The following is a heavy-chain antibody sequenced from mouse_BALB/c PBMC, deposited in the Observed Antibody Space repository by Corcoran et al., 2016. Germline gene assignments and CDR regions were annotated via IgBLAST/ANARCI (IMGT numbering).Heavy chain of an antibody. J-gene: IGHJ2*01. CDR2: IDTANGNT. D-gene: IGHD1-2*01. Sequence: EVQLQQSGAELVKPGASVKLSCTASGFNIKDTYMHWVKQRPEQGVEWIGRIDTANGNTNYDPKFQGKATITADTSSNTAYRQISSRTSEDTAVYYGAITTATYYFDDLGQGTTLTVSS. V-gene: IGHV14-3*02. CDR1: GFNIKDTY. CDR3: AITTATYYFDD.